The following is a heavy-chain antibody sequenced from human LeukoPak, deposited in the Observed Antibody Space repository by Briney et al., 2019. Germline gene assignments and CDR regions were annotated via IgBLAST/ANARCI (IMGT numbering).Heavy chain of an antibody. J-gene: IGHJ5*01. D-gene: IGHD4-23*01. CDR3: ARGGGWYDS. CDR1: GGSISNYY. Sequence: PSETLSLTCTVSGGSISNYYWSWIRQPPRKGLEWIGYIYYSGSTNYNPSLRSRVTISVDSSKNQFSLKLSSVTAADTAVYYCARGGGWYDSWGQGTLVTVSS. CDR2: IYYSGST. V-gene: IGHV4-59*01.